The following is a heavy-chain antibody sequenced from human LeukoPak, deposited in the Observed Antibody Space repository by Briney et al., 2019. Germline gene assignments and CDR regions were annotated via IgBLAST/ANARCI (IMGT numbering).Heavy chain of an antibody. CDR2: INHSGST. D-gene: IGHD4-23*01. V-gene: IGHV4-34*01. CDR3: ARVYRRPYGGNSNDY. Sequence: PSETLSLTCAVYGGSFSGYYWSWIRQPPGKGLEWIGEINHSGSTNYNPSLKSRDTISVDTSKNQFSLKLSSVTAADTAVYYCARVYRRPYGGNSNDYWGQGTLVTVSS. J-gene: IGHJ4*02. CDR1: GGSFSGYY.